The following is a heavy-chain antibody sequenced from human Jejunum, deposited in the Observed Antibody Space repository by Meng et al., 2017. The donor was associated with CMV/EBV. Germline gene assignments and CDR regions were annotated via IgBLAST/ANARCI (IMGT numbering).Heavy chain of an antibody. V-gene: IGHV4-39*07. CDR3: TRVDTGTTFLHDF. Sequence: GGSMTSNNYRWGWIRHSPGKGLEWIGSIHHTGSTYYNPSLKRRLTISVDTSNNQFSLKLTSVTVADTAVYYCTRVDTGTTFLHDFWGQGTLVTVSS. CDR2: IHHTGST. J-gene: IGHJ4*02. CDR1: GGSMTSNNYR. D-gene: IGHD4-11*01.